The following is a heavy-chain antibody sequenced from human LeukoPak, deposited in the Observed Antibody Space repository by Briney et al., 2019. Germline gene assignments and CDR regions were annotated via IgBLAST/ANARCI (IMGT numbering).Heavy chain of an antibody. CDR1: GFTFSGSA. J-gene: IGHJ4*02. CDR3: TRPYCSGGSCYFDY. Sequence: GGSLRLSCAASGFTFSGSAMHWVRQASGKGLEWAGRIRSKANSYATAYAASVKGRFTISRDDSKNTAYLQMNSLKTEDTAVYYCTRPYCSGGSCYFDYWGQGTLVTVSS. V-gene: IGHV3-73*01. CDR2: IRSKANSYAT. D-gene: IGHD2-15*01.